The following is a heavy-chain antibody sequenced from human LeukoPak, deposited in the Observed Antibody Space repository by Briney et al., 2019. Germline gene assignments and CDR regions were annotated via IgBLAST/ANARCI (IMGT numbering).Heavy chain of an antibody. J-gene: IGHJ4*02. V-gene: IGHV1-69*04. CDR3: ARTGGYSYGDSGHFDY. CDR1: GGTFSSYA. CDR2: IIPILGIA. Sequence: SVKVSCKASGGTFSSYAISWVRQAPGQGLEWMGRIIPILGIANYAQKFQERVTITRDMSTSTAYMELSSLRSEDTAVYYCARTGGYSYGDSGHFDYWGQGTLVTVSS. D-gene: IGHD5-18*01.